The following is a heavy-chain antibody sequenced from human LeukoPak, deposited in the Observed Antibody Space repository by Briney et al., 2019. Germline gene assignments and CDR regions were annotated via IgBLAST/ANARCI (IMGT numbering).Heavy chain of an antibody. D-gene: IGHD1-14*01. CDR2: IWYDGSNK. Sequence: GRSLRLSCAASGFTFNRHGMHWVRQAPGKGLEWVAVIWYDGSNKYYADSVKGRFTISRDDSKNTLYLQMNSLRAEDTAVYHCARGLENPLGWFVPWGQGTLVTVSS. V-gene: IGHV3-33*01. J-gene: IGHJ5*02. CDR1: GFTFNRHG. CDR3: ARGLENPLGWFVP.